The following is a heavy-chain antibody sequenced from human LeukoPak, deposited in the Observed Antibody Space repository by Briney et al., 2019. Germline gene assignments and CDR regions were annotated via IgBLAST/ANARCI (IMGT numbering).Heavy chain of an antibody. V-gene: IGHV3-30*03. D-gene: IGHD2-2*03. CDR1: GFTFVNYG. J-gene: IGHJ3*02. CDR2: ISYNGNKK. CDR3: TRDPLDISRWANAFDI. Sequence: GGSLRLSRAASGFTFVNYGFHWVRQAPGKALEWVAFISYNGNKKYGDSVKGRFTISRDNFKNTLYVQMNGLRPEDTAVYYCTRDPLDISRWANAFDIWGQGTMVTVSS.